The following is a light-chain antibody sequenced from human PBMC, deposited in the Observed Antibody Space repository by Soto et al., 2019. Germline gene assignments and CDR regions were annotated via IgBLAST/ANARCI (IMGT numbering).Light chain of an antibody. J-gene: IGKJ1*01. CDR1: QSISTW. CDR3: QQYSTYPST. CDR2: DAS. V-gene: IGKV1-5*01. Sequence: DIPLTQSPSTLSASVGDRVSITCRASQSISTWLAGYQQKPGKAPTLLIFDASSLESRVSSRFSGRGSGTQFTLTISSLQPDDFATYYCQQYSTYPSTFGQGAKVEFK.